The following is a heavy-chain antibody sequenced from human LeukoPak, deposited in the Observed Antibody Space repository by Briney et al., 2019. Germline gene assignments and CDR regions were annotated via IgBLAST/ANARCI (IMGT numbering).Heavy chain of an antibody. D-gene: IGHD3-3*01. Sequence: SETLSLTCTVSGGSISSYYWSWIRQPPGKGLEWIGYIYYSGSTNYSPSLKGRVTISVDTSKNQFSLKLSSVTAADTAVYYCSGFWSGYSKNWFDPWGQGTLVTVSS. CDR3: SGFWSGYSKNWFDP. V-gene: IGHV4-59*01. CDR1: GGSISSYY. CDR2: IYYSGST. J-gene: IGHJ5*02.